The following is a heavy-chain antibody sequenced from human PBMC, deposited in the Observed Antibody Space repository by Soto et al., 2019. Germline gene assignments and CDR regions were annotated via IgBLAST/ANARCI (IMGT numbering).Heavy chain of an antibody. CDR2: IWYDGSNK. V-gene: IGHV3-33*01. Sequence: GGSLRLSCAASGFTFSSYGMHWVRQAPGKGLEWVAVIWYDGSNKYYADSVKGRFTISRDNSKNTLYLQMNSLRAEDTAVYYCAREAYSSSWYRRSAFDIWGQGTMVTVSS. J-gene: IGHJ3*02. CDR1: GFTFSSYG. D-gene: IGHD6-13*01. CDR3: AREAYSSSWYRRSAFDI.